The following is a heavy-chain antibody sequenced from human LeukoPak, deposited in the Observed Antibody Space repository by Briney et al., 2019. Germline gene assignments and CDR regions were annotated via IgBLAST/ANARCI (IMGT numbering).Heavy chain of an antibody. CDR1: GYTLAEVS. Sequence: ASVKVSCKVSGYTLAEVSMHWVRQAPGKGLEWMGGFDPEDGETIYAQKFQGRVTMTEDTSTDTAYMELSSLRSEDTAVYYCATVQGPHRSSWYFDLWGRGTLVTVSS. D-gene: IGHD1-1*01. J-gene: IGHJ2*01. V-gene: IGHV1-24*01. CDR2: FDPEDGET. CDR3: ATVQGPHRSSWYFDL.